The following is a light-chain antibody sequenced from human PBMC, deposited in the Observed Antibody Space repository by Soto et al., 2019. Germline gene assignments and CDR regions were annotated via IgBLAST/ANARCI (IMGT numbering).Light chain of an antibody. CDR1: QSISSW. CDR3: QQYSSYSTWT. V-gene: IGKV1-5*03. CDR2: KAS. J-gene: IGKJ1*01. Sequence: DIQMTQSPSTLSASVGDRVTITCRASQSISSWLAWYQQKPGKAPKLLIYKASSLESGVPSRFSGSGSGTEFTLTISSLQADDFATYYCQQYSSYSTWTFDQGTKVEIK.